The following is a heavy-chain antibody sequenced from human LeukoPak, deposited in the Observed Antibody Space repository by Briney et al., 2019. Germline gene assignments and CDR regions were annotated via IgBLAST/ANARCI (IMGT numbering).Heavy chain of an antibody. CDR1: GYTFSSYG. Sequence: APVKVSCKASGYTFSSYGISWVRQGPGQGLEWMGWINPNNGGTNYAQKFQGRVTMTRDTSISTAYMELSRLRSDDTAVYYCARGSREYYDSSGYRNINWFDPWGQGTLVTVSS. J-gene: IGHJ5*02. D-gene: IGHD3-22*01. CDR3: ARGSREYYDSSGYRNINWFDP. CDR2: INPNNGGT. V-gene: IGHV1-2*02.